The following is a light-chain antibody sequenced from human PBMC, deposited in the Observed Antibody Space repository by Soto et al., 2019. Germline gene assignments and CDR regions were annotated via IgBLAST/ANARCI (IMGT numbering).Light chain of an antibody. CDR1: QSVSSSY. CDR3: QQYGSSSLT. CDR2: GAS. J-gene: IGKJ4*01. V-gene: IGKV3-20*01. Sequence: EIVLTQSPGTLSLSPGERATLSSRASQSVSSSYLAWYQQKPGQAARVLIYGASSRATGIPDRFSGSGSGTDFTLAISTLEHQDFAVYYRQQYGSSSLTFGGGTKVEIK.